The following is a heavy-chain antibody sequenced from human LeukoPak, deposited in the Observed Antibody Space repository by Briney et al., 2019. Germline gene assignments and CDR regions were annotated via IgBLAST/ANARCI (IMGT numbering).Heavy chain of an antibody. CDR2: VSRFGGTT. CDR1: GFTFDSYA. Sequence: GGSLRLSCAASGFTFDSYAMSWVRQAPGKGLEWVSAVSRFGGTTYYADSAKGRFTISRDNSDNTVYLQMNSLRVGDTALYYCVKHVGSRWSNNRFDPWGQGTLVTVS. J-gene: IGHJ5*02. CDR3: VKHVGSRWSNNRFDP. V-gene: IGHV3-23*01. D-gene: IGHD6-13*01.